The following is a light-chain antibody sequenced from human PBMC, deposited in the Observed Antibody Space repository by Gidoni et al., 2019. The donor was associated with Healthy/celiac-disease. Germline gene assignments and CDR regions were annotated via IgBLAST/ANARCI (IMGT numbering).Light chain of an antibody. Sequence: EIVMTQSPATLSVSPGERATLSCSARQSVSSNLAWYQQKPGQAPRLLIYGASTRATGIPARFSGSGSGTEFTLTISSLQSEDFAVYYWQQYHNWPQFGGGTKVEIK. V-gene: IGKV3-15*01. J-gene: IGKJ4*02. CDR3: QQYHNWPQ. CDR1: QSVSSN. CDR2: GAS.